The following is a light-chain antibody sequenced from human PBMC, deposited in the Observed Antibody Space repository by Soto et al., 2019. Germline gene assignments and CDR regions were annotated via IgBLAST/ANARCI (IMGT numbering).Light chain of an antibody. V-gene: IGKV3-11*01. CDR2: DAS. Sequence: EIVLTQSPATLSLSPGERATLSCWARQSVSTFLAWYQQKPGQAPRLLIYDASNRATGIPARFSGSGSGTDFTLTISSLEPEDFAVYYCQQRSSWPRTFGQGTKVEI. J-gene: IGKJ1*01. CDR3: QQRSSWPRT. CDR1: QSVSTF.